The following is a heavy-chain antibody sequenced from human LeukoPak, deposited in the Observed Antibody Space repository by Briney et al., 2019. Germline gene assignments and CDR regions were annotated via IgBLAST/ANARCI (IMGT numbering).Heavy chain of an antibody. J-gene: IGHJ4*02. Sequence: PSETLSLTCTVSGDSISTSSYYWGWIRQPPGKGLEWLGSIYYSGSTYYNPSLKSRVTISVDTSKNQFSLNLYSVTAADTAVFYCARSYYYDYRQIDYWGQGTLVTVS. CDR1: GDSISTSSYY. V-gene: IGHV4-39*01. CDR2: IYYSGST. CDR3: ARSYYYDYRQIDY. D-gene: IGHD3-22*01.